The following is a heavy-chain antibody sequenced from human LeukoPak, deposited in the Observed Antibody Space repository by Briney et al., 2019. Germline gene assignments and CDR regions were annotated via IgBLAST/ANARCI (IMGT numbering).Heavy chain of an antibody. V-gene: IGHV3-7*01. Sequence: GGSLRLSCAVSGFTFSSYWMNWVRQAPGKGLEWVANIKPDGSEEFYVDSVKGRFTVSRDNAKNSLYLQMNSLRAEDTALYYCARDGEWTHSIAEYNWFDPWGQGTLVTVSS. J-gene: IGHJ5*02. CDR3: ARDGEWTHSIAEYNWFDP. CDR1: GFTFSSYW. CDR2: IKPDGSEE. D-gene: IGHD6-13*01.